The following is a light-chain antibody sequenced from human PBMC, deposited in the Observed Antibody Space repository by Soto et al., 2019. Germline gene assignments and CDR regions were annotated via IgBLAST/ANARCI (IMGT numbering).Light chain of an antibody. J-gene: IGLJ1*01. CDR3: NSYSSTSFYV. CDR2: QVT. Sequence: QLVLAQPAAVSGYPGQLVTISCTGSGSDIATFNYVSWYQQYPGKAPKLLIYQVTSRASGVSHRFSGSKSGNTAALTISGLQPEDEAEYYCNSYSSTSFYVFGTGPNITVL. V-gene: IGLV2-14*01. CDR1: GSDIATFNY.